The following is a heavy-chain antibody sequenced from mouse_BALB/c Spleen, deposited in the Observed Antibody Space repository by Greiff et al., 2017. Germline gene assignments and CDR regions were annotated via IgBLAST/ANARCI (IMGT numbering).Heavy chain of an antibody. CDR1: GYSITSGYY. D-gene: IGHD2-3*01. V-gene: IGHV3-6*02. Sequence: VQLQQSGPGLVKPSQSLSLTCSVTGYSITSGYYWNWIRQFPGNKLEWMGYISYDGSNNYNPSLKNRISITRDTSKNQFFLKLNSVTTEDTATYYCARGGGWLLSYYAMDYWGQGTSVTVSS. CDR3: ARGGGWLLSYYAMDY. CDR2: ISYDGSN. J-gene: IGHJ4*01.